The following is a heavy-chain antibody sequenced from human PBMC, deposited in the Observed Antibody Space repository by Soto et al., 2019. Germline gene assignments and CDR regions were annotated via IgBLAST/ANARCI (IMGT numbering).Heavy chain of an antibody. CDR1: GGSISSGGYY. CDR2: IYYSGST. Sequence: SETLSLTCTVSGGSISSGGYYWSWIRQHPGKGLEWIGYIYYSGSTYYNPSLKSRVTISVDTSKNQFSLKLSSVTAADTAVYYCARALIGYDFPLWRYYYYYGMDVWGQGNTVTVS. CDR3: ARALIGYDFPLWRYYYYYGMDV. D-gene: IGHD5-12*01. V-gene: IGHV4-31*03. J-gene: IGHJ6*02.